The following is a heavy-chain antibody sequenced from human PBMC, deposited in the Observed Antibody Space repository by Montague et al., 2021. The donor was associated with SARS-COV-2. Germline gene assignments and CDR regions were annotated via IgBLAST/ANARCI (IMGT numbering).Heavy chain of an antibody. V-gene: IGHV2-70*01. CDR3: ARMPYDILTGSGYYGMDV. D-gene: IGHD3-9*01. CDR2: IDRDDGK. Sequence: PALVKPTQTLTLTCTFSGFSLSTSGMCVSWIRQPPGKALEWLALIDRDDGKYYSTSLKTRLTISKDTSKNQVVLTMTNMDPVDTATYYCARMPYDILTGSGYYGMDVWGQGTTVTVSS. J-gene: IGHJ6*02. CDR1: GFSLSTSGMC.